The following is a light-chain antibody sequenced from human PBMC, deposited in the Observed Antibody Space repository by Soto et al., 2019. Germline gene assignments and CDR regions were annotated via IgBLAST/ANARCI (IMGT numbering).Light chain of an antibody. Sequence: EVVVTQSPATLSMSPGETATLSCRASESVSRHLAWYQQKPGQAPRLLIFDASTRATGVPARFSGTGSGTDFTLTISRLEPEDFAVFYCQHYDSLPITFGQGTRLEIK. CDR1: ESVSRH. CDR3: QHYDSLPIT. J-gene: IGKJ5*01. CDR2: DAS. V-gene: IGKV3-15*01.